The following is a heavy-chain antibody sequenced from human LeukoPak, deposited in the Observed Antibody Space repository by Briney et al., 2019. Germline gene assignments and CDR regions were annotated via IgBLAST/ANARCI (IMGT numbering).Heavy chain of an antibody. V-gene: IGHV2-5*01. CDR2: IYENDEK. Sequence: SGPTLLHPTPTLTLTCTFSGFSFSTGGGGVGWIRQPPGGALEWLGVIYENDEKLYSSSLQNRLSITKDTSKNQVVLTMANMDPVDTATYYCAHRHRGVASDIWGQGTMVTVSS. CDR1: GFSFSTGGGG. D-gene: IGHD2-15*01. J-gene: IGHJ3*02. CDR3: AHRHRGVASDI.